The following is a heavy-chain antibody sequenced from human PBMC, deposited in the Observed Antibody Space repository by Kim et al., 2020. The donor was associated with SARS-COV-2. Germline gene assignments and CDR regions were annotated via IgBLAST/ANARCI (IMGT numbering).Heavy chain of an antibody. CDR3: ARGLGSPDY. V-gene: IGHV3-23*01. D-gene: IGHD6-19*01. Sequence: YADSVKGRFTISRDNAKNTLYLQMNSLRAEDTAVYYCARGLGSPDYWGRGTLVTVSS. J-gene: IGHJ4*02.